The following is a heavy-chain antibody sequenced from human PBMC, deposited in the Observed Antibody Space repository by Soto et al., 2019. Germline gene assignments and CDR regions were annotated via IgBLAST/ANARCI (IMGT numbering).Heavy chain of an antibody. CDR2: INPNSGGT. D-gene: IGHD3-3*01. V-gene: IGHV1-2*02. J-gene: IGHJ6*02. CDR1: GYTFTGYY. Sequence: GAAVMVSCKTSGYTFTGYYMHWVRQAPGQVLECMGWINPNSGGTNYAQRFQGRVTMTRDTSISTAYMELSRLRSDDTAVYYCASHTIFGVVSLSPYGMDVWGQGTTVTVSS. CDR3: ASHTIFGVVSLSPYGMDV.